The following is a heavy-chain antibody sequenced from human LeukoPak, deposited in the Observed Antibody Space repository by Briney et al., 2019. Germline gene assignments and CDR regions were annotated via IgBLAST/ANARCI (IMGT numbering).Heavy chain of an antibody. D-gene: IGHD3-10*01. CDR1: GFNFNNYG. J-gene: IGHJ4*02. Sequence: GGSLRLSCAASGFNFNNYGMHWVCQAPGKGLEWVAFIRYDGSNKYYADSVKGRFTISRDNSKNTLYLQMNSLRAEDTAVYYCAKDRNGMVRGPVFDYWGQGTLVTVSS. CDR2: IRYDGSNK. V-gene: IGHV3-30*02. CDR3: AKDRNGMVRGPVFDY.